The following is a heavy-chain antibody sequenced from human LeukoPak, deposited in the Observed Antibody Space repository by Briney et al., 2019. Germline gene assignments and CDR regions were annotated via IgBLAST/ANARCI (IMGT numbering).Heavy chain of an antibody. Sequence: GGSLRLSCAASGFTFSSYSMNWVRQAPGKGLEWVSSISSTSSYIYYADSVKGRFTLSRDNAKNSLYLQMNSLRAEDTAVYYCARRYYDFWSGYSYYFDYWGQGTLVTVSS. J-gene: IGHJ4*02. CDR3: ARRYYDFWSGYSYYFDY. V-gene: IGHV3-21*01. CDR1: GFTFSSYS. D-gene: IGHD3-3*01. CDR2: ISSTSSYI.